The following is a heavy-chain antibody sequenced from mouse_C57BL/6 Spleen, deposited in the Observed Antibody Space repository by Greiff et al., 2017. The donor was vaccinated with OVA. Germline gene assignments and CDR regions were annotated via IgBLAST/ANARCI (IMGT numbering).Heavy chain of an antibody. V-gene: IGHV1-4*01. J-gene: IGHJ3*01. CDR2: INPSSGYT. D-gene: IGHD2-3*01. CDR3: ARKGGDGCYGGELAY. CDR1: GYTFTSYT. Sequence: VQLQQSGAELARPGASVKMSCRASGYTFTSYTMHWVKQRPGQGLEWIGYINPSSGYTKYNQKFKDKATLTADKSSSTAYMQLSSLTSEDSADDYGARKGGDGCYGGELAYWGQGTLVTVSA.